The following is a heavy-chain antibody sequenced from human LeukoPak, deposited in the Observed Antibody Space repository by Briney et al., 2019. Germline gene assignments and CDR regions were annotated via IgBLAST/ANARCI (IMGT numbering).Heavy chain of an antibody. CDR3: SGRDSSRNPWAY. Sequence: GGSLRLSCAASGLTYSIFWMNWVRDAPGRGLEWVANISGDGSDKFYVDSVKGRFTISRDNAKNSVYLQINRLTTEDTAVYYCSGRDSSRNPWAYWGQGTLVSVSS. CDR2: ISGDGSDK. J-gene: IGHJ4*02. CDR1: GLTYSIFW. D-gene: IGHD2-2*01. V-gene: IGHV3-7*01.